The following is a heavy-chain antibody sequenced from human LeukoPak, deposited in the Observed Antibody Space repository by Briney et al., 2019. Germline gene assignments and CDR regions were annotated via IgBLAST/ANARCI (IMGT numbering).Heavy chain of an antibody. CDR2: MNPNSGNT. Sequence: ASVKVSCKASGYTFTSYDINWVRQATGQGLEWMGWMNPNSGNTGYAQKFQGRVTMTRNTSISTAYMEPSSLRSEDTAVYYCAIPNGATYSGGYAFDYWGQGTLVTVSS. D-gene: IGHD1-26*01. V-gene: IGHV1-8*01. CDR1: GYTFTSYD. J-gene: IGHJ4*02. CDR3: AIPNGATYSGGYAFDY.